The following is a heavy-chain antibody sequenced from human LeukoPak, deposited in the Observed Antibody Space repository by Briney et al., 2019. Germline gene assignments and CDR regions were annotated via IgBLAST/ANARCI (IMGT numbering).Heavy chain of an antibody. CDR2: IKQDGSEK. J-gene: IGHJ4*02. V-gene: IGHV3-7*01. CDR1: GFSLRSSW. D-gene: IGHD6-19*01. CDR3: ATRGSSGWPGIFDN. Sequence: GGSLRLSCAASGFSLRSSWMSWVRQAPGKGLEWVANIKQDGSEKNYVDSVKGRFTISRDNADNSLYLQMNSLRDEDTAVYYCATRGSSGWPGIFDNWGQGTLVIVSS.